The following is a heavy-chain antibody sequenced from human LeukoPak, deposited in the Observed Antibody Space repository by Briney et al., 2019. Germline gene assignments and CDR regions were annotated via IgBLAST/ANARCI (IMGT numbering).Heavy chain of an antibody. V-gene: IGHV3-21*01. CDR3: ARERLYDFWSGYYSLYYYYYYMDV. J-gene: IGHJ6*03. CDR1: GFTFSSYS. CDR2: ISSSSYI. D-gene: IGHD3-3*01. Sequence: TGGSLRLSCAASGFTFSSYSMNWVRQAPGKGLEWVSSISSSSYIYYADSVKGRFTISGDNAKNSLYLQMNSLRAEDTAVYYCARERLYDFWSGYYSLYYYYYYMDVWGKGTTVTVSS.